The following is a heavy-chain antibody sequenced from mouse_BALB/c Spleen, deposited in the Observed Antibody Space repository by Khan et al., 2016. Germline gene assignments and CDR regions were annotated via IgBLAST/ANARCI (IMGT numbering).Heavy chain of an antibody. Sequence: VQLQQPGAELVKPGASVKLSCTASGFNIKDTYMHWVKQRPEQGLEWIGRIDPANGNTKYDPKFQGKATITADTSSNTAYLQISSLTSEDTGVYYCARSPYDYDVGFAYWGQGTLVTVSA. CDR2: IDPANGNT. CDR1: GFNIKDTY. V-gene: IGHV14-3*02. D-gene: IGHD2-4*01. J-gene: IGHJ3*01. CDR3: ARSPYDYDVGFAY.